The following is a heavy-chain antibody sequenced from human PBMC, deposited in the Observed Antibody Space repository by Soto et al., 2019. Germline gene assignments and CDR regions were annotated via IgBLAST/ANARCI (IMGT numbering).Heavy chain of an antibody. CDR2: INPNGGST. Sequence: VQLVQSGAEVKKPGASVQVSCKTSGYSFSNYSMHWVRQVPGQGLEWMGKINPNGGSTSLAQKFKDASNLNKDTFTNPMYLEPNSLASEDTAGHYLARGGVQLWPRYYFDYWGQGTLVTVSS. CDR1: GYSFSNYS. J-gene: IGHJ4*02. D-gene: IGHD1-1*01. V-gene: IGHV1-46*01. CDR3: ARGGVQLWPRYYFDY.